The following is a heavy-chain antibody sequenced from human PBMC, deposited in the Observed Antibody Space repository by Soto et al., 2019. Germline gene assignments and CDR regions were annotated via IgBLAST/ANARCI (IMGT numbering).Heavy chain of an antibody. J-gene: IGHJ6*02. D-gene: IGHD1-1*01. CDR3: AWGGAGWKYYGMDV. CDR1: GGSFSGYY. CDR2: INHSGST. V-gene: IGHV4-34*01. Sequence: SETLSLTCAVYGGSFSGYYWSWIRQPPGKGLEWIGEINHSGSTNYNPSLKSRVTISVDTSKNQFSLKLSSVTAADTAVYYCAWGGAGWKYYGMDVWGQGTTVTVSS.